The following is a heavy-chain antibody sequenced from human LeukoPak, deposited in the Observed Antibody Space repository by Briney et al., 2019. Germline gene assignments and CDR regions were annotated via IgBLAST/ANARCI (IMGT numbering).Heavy chain of an antibody. J-gene: IGHJ4*02. D-gene: IGHD3-22*01. V-gene: IGHV4-39*01. CDR3: ARSRTLLDSSVFDY. CDR2: IYYSGST. CDR1: GGSISSSSYY. Sequence: SETLSLTCTVSGGSISSSSYYWGWIRQPPGKGLEWIGSIYYSGSTYYNPSLKSRVTISVDTSKNQFSLKLSSVTAADTAVYYCARSRTLLDSSVFDYWGQGTLVTVSS.